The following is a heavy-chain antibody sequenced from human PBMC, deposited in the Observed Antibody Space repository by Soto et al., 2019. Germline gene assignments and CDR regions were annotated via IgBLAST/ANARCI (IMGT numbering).Heavy chain of an antibody. D-gene: IGHD3-22*01. J-gene: IGHJ4*02. V-gene: IGHV1-3*01. CDR1: GYTFTSYA. CDR3: AWNLDYYDSSGPYLGPYFDY. CDR2: INAGNGNT. Sequence: ASVKVSCKASGYTFTSYAMHWVRQAPGQRLEWMGWINAGNGNTKYSQKFQGRVTITADKSTSTAYMELSSLRSEDTAVYYCAWNLDYYDSSGPYLGPYFDYWGQGTLVTVSS.